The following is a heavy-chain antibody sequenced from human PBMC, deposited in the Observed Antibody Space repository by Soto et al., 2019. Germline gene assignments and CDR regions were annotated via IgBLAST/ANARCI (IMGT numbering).Heavy chain of an antibody. CDR1: GFTFSSYA. CDR2: ISGSGGST. D-gene: IGHD1-26*01. V-gene: IGHV3-23*01. CDR3: AKVTRWELLLVDY. J-gene: IGHJ4*02. Sequence: EVQLLESGGGLVQPGGSLRLSCAASGFTFSSYAMSWVRQSPGKGLEWVSAISGSGGSTYYADSVKGRFTISRDNSKNTLYMQMNSLRAEDTAVYYCAKVTRWELLLVDYWCQGTLVTVSS.